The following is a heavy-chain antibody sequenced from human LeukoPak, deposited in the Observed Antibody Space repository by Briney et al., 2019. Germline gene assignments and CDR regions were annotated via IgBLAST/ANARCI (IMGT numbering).Heavy chain of an antibody. J-gene: IGHJ6*02. Sequence: ASVKVSCKASGYTFTSYGISWVRQAPGQGLEGMGWISAYNGNTNYAQKLQGRVTMTTDTSTSTAYMELRSLRSDDTAVYYCATFYYYGSGSYYLDYYYGMDVWGQGTTVTVSS. D-gene: IGHD3-10*01. CDR1: GYTFTSYG. V-gene: IGHV1-18*01. CDR3: ATFYYYGSGSYYLDYYYGMDV. CDR2: ISAYNGNT.